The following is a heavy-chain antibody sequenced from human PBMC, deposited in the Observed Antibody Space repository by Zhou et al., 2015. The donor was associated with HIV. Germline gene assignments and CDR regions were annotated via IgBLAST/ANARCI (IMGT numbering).Heavy chain of an antibody. CDR2: ISYDGSNK. D-gene: IGHD6-19*01. V-gene: IGHV3-30*18. J-gene: IGHJ1*01. Sequence: QVQLLESGGGVVKPGGSLRLSCAASGFTFSSYGMHWVRQAPGKGLEWVALISYDGSNKYYAESVKGRFTISRDNSKNTQFLQMNSLRGDDTGVYYCAKDSSGWYSGDFQDWGQGTLVTVSS. CDR3: AKDSSGWYSGDFQD. CDR1: GFTFSSYG.